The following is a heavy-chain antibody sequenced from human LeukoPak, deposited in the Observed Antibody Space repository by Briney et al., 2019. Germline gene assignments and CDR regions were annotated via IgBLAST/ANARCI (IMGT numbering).Heavy chain of an antibody. CDR3: ATSTYGSGIYYFDY. D-gene: IGHD3-10*01. V-gene: IGHV1-24*01. CDR2: FYPEDGET. Sequence: SVKLSCKASGYTLTKLSMHWVRQAPGKGLKWVGVFYPEDGETIYAQKFQGRVTMIEDTSTDTAYMELSSLRSEDTAVYYCATSTYGSGIYYFDYWGQGTLVTVSS. CDR1: GYTLTKLS. J-gene: IGHJ4*02.